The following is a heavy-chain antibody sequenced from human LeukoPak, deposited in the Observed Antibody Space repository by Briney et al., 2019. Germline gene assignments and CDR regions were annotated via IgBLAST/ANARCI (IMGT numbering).Heavy chain of an antibody. CDR2: IYYSGST. CDR3: ARGGVVNPCYFDY. Sequence: ETLSLTCTVSGGSISSYYWSWIRQPPGKGLEWIGYIYYSGSTTYNPSLKSRVTTSVDTSKNQFSLKLSSVTAADAAVYYCARGGVVNPCYFDYWGQGTLVTVSS. CDR1: GGSISSYY. D-gene: IGHD3-3*01. V-gene: IGHV4-59*08. J-gene: IGHJ4*02.